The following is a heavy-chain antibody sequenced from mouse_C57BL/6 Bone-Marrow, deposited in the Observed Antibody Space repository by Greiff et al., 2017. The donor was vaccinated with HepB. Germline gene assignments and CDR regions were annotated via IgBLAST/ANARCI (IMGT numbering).Heavy chain of an antibody. CDR1: GYSITSGYY. CDR2: ISYDGSN. Sequence: VQLQQSGPGLVKPSQSLSLTCSVTGYSITSGYYWNWIRQFPGNKLEWMGYISYDGSNNYNPSLKNRISITRDTSKNQFFLKLNSVTTEDTATYYCARGGYYGSRGVDYWGQGTTLTVSS. J-gene: IGHJ2*01. CDR3: ARGGYYGSRGVDY. D-gene: IGHD1-1*01. V-gene: IGHV3-6*01.